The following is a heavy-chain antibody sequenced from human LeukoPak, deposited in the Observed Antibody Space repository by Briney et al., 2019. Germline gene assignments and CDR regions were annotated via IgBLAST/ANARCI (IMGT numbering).Heavy chain of an antibody. CDR3: TRDRAYGALDY. J-gene: IGHJ4*02. D-gene: IGHD4/OR15-4a*01. Sequence: PGGSLRLSCAASGFTFSSYEMNWVRQAPGKGLEWVSYISSSGSTIYYADSVKGRFTISRDNAKNSLYLQMNSLRAEDTAVYYCTRDRAYGALDYWGQGTLVTVSS. CDR2: ISSSGSTI. CDR1: GFTFSSYE. V-gene: IGHV3-48*03.